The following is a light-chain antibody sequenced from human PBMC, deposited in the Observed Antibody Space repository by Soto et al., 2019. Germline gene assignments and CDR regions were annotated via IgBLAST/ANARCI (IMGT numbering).Light chain of an antibody. Sequence: ERWITQFSATVSSSPVEGVTLSCLAAQDVTTNLAWYQVKRGQPPRLLIHDISTRATGVPARFRGSGSGTEFTLSISGLQSEDFAVYFCQQDNNWPFSFGQGTRLEIK. CDR1: QDVTTN. CDR2: DIS. V-gene: IGKV3-15*01. J-gene: IGKJ5*01. CDR3: QQDNNWPFS.